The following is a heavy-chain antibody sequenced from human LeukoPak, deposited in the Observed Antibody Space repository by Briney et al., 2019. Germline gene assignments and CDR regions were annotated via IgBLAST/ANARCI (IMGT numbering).Heavy chain of an antibody. CDR1: GFTFSSYE. CDR3: ARRGYSYGFYYYYYMDV. D-gene: IGHD5-18*01. J-gene: IGHJ6*03. CDR2: ISSSGSTI. Sequence: GGSLRLSCAASGFTFSSYEMNWVRQAPGKGLEWVSYISSSGSTIYYADSVKGRFTISRDNAKNSLYLQMNSLRAEDTAVYYCARRGYSYGFYYYYYMDVWGKGTTVTISS. V-gene: IGHV3-48*03.